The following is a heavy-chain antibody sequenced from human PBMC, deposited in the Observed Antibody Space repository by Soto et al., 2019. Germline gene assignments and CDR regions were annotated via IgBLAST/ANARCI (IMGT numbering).Heavy chain of an antibody. J-gene: IGHJ4*02. Sequence: ASVKVSCKASGYIFTNYAIHWVRQAPGQRLEWMGWINPSGGSTSYAQKFQGRVTMTRDTSTSTVYMELSSLRSEDTAVYYCARQYCSGGSCYTLDYWGQGTLVTVSS. V-gene: IGHV1-46*01. CDR2: INPSGGST. CDR3: ARQYCSGGSCYTLDY. CDR1: GYIFTNYA. D-gene: IGHD2-15*01.